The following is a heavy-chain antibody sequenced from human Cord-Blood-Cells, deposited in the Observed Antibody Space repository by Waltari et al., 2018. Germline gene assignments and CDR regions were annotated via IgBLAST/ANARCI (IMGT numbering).Heavy chain of an antibody. J-gene: IGHJ3*02. CDR2: IYYSGST. V-gene: IGHV4-59*01. D-gene: IGHD4-17*01. CDR1: GGSLSSYY. CDR3: ARWYGDLLDAFDI. Sequence: QVQLQESGPGLVKPSENLSLTCTVSGGSLSSYYWSWIRQPPGKGLEWIGYIYYSGSTNYNPSLKSRVTISVDTSKNQFSLKLSSVTAADTAVYYCARWYGDLLDAFDIWGQGTMVTVSS.